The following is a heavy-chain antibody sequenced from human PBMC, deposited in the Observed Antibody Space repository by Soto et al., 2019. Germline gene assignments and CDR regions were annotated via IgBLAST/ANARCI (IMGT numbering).Heavy chain of an antibody. J-gene: IGHJ5*01. Sequence: SVKLSWKVSGYTLTELSMHWVRQAPGKEHEWKGDFDPEDGETLYAQTVQGRVTMTEDTSTDTAYMTLSSLRSEDRAVYYCATDSPKYCGSTSCFNCGWFGPWGQGTLVTVSS. CDR2: FDPEDGET. D-gene: IGHD2-2*01. CDR1: GYTLTELS. V-gene: IGHV1-24*01. CDR3: ATDSPKYCGSTSCFNCGWFGP.